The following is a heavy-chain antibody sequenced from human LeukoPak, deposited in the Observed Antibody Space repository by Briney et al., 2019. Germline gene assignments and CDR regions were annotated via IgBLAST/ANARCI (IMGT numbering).Heavy chain of an antibody. CDR2: INPNSGGT. CDR1: GYTFTGYY. V-gene: IGHV1-2*02. J-gene: IGHJ4*02. CDR3: ARDLDYIAVAGTHFDH. Sequence: ASVKVSCKASGYTFTGYYMHWVRQAPGQGLEWMGWINPNSGGTNYAQKFQGRVTMTRDTSISTAYMELSRLRSDDTAVYYCARDLDYIAVAGTHFDHWGQGTLVTVSS. D-gene: IGHD6-19*01.